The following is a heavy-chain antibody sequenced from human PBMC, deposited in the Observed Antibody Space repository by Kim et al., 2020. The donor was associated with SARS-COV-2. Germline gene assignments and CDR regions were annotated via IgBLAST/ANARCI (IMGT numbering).Heavy chain of an antibody. CDR2: IYFSWKT. Sequence: SETLSLTCTVSGGSISSHYWSWIRQRPGKGLEWIGDIYFSWKTNYNPSLKSRVTISVDTSKNQLSLKLSSVTAAATAVYYCARDGGGVLIPYGMDVWGQGTTVIVSS. D-gene: IGHD2-8*02. J-gene: IGHJ6*02. CDR3: ARDGGGVLIPYGMDV. CDR1: GGSISSHY. V-gene: IGHV4-59*11.